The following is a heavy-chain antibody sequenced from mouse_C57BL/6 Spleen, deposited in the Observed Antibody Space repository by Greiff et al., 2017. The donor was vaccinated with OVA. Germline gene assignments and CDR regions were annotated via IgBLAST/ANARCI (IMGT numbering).Heavy chain of an antibody. Sequence: QVQLKESGAELARPGASVKMSCKASGYTFTSYTMHWVKQRPGQGLEWIGYINPSSGYTKYNQKFKDKATLTADKSSSTAYMQLSSLTSEDSAVYYCARIYDGYSYAMDYWGQGTSVTVSS. CDR3: ARIYDGYSYAMDY. V-gene: IGHV1-4*01. J-gene: IGHJ4*01. D-gene: IGHD2-3*01. CDR1: GYTFTSYT. CDR2: INPSSGYT.